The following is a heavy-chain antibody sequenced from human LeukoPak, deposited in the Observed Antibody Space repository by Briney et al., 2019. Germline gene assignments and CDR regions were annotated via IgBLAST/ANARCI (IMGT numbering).Heavy chain of an antibody. D-gene: IGHD6-13*01. CDR3: ARAKIAAPPDY. Sequence: PSQTLSLTCAVSGGSISSGGFSWSWIRQPPGKGLEWIGYIYHSGSTYYNPSLKSRVTISVDRSKNQFSLKLSSVTAADTAVYYCARAKIAAPPDYWGQGTLVTVSS. CDR1: GGSISSGGFS. CDR2: IYHSGST. J-gene: IGHJ4*02. V-gene: IGHV4-30-2*01.